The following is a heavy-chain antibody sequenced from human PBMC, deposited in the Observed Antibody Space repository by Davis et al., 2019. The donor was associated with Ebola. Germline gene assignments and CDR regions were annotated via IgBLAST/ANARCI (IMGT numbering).Heavy chain of an antibody. V-gene: IGHV3-23*01. D-gene: IGHD2-2*01. Sequence: GESLKISCAASGFTFSSYAMSWVRQAPGKGLEWVSAISGSGGSTYYADSVKGRFTISRDNSKNTLYLQMNSLRAEDTAVYYCARVGCSSTSCFNYYYYYMDVWGKGTTVTVSS. CDR3: ARVGCSSTSCFNYYYYYMDV. J-gene: IGHJ6*03. CDR2: ISGSGGST. CDR1: GFTFSSYA.